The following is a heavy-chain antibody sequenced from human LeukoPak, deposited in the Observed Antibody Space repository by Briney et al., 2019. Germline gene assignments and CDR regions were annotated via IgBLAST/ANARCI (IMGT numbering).Heavy chain of an antibody. CDR3: ARLALAVAAADY. Sequence: PSETLSLTCAVYGGSFSGYYWSWIRQPPGKGLEGIGEINHSGSTNYNPSLKSRVTISVDTSKNQFSLKLSSVTAADTAVYYCARLALAVAAADYWGQGTLVTVSS. CDR1: GGSFSGYY. D-gene: IGHD6-19*01. CDR2: INHSGST. J-gene: IGHJ4*02. V-gene: IGHV4-34*01.